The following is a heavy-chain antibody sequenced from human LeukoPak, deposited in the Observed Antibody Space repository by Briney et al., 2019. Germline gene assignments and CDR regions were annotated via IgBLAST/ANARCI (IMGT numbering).Heavy chain of an antibody. D-gene: IGHD5-18*01. Sequence: GGSLRLSCAASGFTFDDYTMHWVRQAPGKGLEWVSGISWNSGSIGYADSVKGRFTISRDNAKNSLYLQMNSLRAEDTAVYYCAKDIAQGYTYGSIEQDFWGQGTLVTVSS. J-gene: IGHJ4*02. CDR2: ISWNSGSI. V-gene: IGHV3-9*01. CDR1: GFTFDDYT. CDR3: AKDIAQGYTYGSIEQDF.